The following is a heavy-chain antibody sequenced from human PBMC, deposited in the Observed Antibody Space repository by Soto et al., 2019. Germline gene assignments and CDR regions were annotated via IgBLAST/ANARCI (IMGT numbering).Heavy chain of an antibody. D-gene: IGHD3-22*01. CDR3: ASNAYYYDSSGYYYGEYFQH. V-gene: IGHV4-39*01. J-gene: IGHJ1*01. CDR2: IYYSGST. Sequence: PSETLSLTCTVSGGSISSSSYYWGWIRQPPGKGLEWIGSIYYSGSTYYNPSLKSRVTISVDTSKNQFSLKLSSVTAADTAVYYCASNAYYYDSSGYYYGEYFQHWGQGTLVTVSS. CDR1: GGSISSSSYY.